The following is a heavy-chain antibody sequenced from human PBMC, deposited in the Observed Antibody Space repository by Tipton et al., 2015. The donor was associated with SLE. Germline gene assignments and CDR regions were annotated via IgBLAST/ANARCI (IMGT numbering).Heavy chain of an antibody. CDR3: ARGGSGWYAGFDH. CDR1: GDSIGNHY. Sequence: TLSLTCTVSGDSIGNHYWNWIRQSPGKGLEWLGYIDYSGSTKYDSSLKGRATISVDTSKKQFSLSLRSVTTADTATYYCARGGSGWYAGFDHWGQGNLVVVSS. J-gene: IGHJ4*02. D-gene: IGHD6-19*01. V-gene: IGHV4-59*11. CDR2: IDYSGST.